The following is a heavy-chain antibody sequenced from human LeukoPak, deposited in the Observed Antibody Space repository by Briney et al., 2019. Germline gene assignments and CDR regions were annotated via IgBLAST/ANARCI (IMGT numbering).Heavy chain of an antibody. V-gene: IGHV3-7*01. D-gene: IGHD3-10*01. CDR2: IKRDGSEK. Sequence: GRSLRLSCAASGFTFSSYGMHWVRQAPGRGLEWVANIKRDGSEKHYVDSVKGRFTISTDNAKNSLYLQMNSLRAEDTAVYYCARVSVVDDSGSYYRSLDYWGQGTQVTVSS. J-gene: IGHJ4*02. CDR1: GFTFSSYG. CDR3: ARVSVVDDSGSYYRSLDY.